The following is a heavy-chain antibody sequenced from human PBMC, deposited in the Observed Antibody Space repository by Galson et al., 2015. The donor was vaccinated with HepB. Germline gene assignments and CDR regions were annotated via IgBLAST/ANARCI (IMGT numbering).Heavy chain of an antibody. CDR3: ARDLRYFHFWCSSYYFDY. D-gene: IGHD3-3*01. J-gene: IGHJ4*02. CDR2: ISSTSRTI. V-gene: IGHV3-48*02. CDR1: GFTFSNYK. Sequence: SLRLSCAASGFTFSNYKMNWVRQAPGKGLEWVSYISSTSRTIYYADAVKGRFTISRDNAKNSLYLQMNSLVDEHTAVYYCARDLRYFHFWCSSYYFDYWGQGTLVTVSS.